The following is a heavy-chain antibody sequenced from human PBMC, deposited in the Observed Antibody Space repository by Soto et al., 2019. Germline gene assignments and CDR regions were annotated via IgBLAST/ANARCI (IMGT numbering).Heavy chain of an antibody. Sequence: GGSLRLSCAASGFIFNDYYMSWIRQAPGKGLEWLSNISGSSGSKKYADAGKGRFTISRDNAKKSLYLEMHSLRAEDTAVYYCARYTAEVTTFFDHWGQGTLVTVSS. D-gene: IGHD4-17*01. CDR2: ISGSSGSK. CDR1: GFIFNDYY. CDR3: ARYTAEVTTFFDH. V-gene: IGHV3-11*03. J-gene: IGHJ4*02.